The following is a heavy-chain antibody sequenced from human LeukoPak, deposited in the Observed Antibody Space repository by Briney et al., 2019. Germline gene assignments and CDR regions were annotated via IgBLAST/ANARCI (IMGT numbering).Heavy chain of an antibody. V-gene: IGHV1-2*02. J-gene: IGHJ4*02. D-gene: IGHD6-19*01. Sequence: ASVKVSCKTSGYIFTGYYMHWVRQAPGQGLEWMGWTNPQSGDTHYAQNFQGRVTMTRDTSISTAYMELSRLTSDDTALFYCARDGNEAVAGTGAVTYWGQGTLVTVSS. CDR1: GYIFTGYY. CDR3: ARDGNEAVAGTGAVTY. CDR2: TNPQSGDT.